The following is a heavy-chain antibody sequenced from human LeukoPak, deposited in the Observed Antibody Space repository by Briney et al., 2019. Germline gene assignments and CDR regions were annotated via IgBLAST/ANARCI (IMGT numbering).Heavy chain of an antibody. J-gene: IGHJ4*02. CDR2: ISSSSSYI. CDR3: ARVPRQYYYDSSGYYVDY. Sequence: PGGSLRLSCAASGFTFSSYSMTWVRQAPGKGLEWVSSISSSSSYIYYADSVKGRFTISRGNAKNSLYLQMNSLRAEDTAVYYCARVPRQYYYDSSGYYVDYWGQGTLVTVSS. CDR1: GFTFSSYS. V-gene: IGHV3-21*01. D-gene: IGHD3-22*01.